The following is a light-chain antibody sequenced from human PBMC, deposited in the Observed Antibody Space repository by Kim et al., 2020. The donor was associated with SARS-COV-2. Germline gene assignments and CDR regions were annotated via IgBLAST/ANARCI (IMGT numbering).Light chain of an antibody. J-gene: IGLJ2*01. CDR1: SSNVGSNA. V-gene: IGLV1-44*01. CDR2: TND. CDR3: AAWDDTLSGVI. Sequence: QSVMTQPPSASGIPGQRVSISCSGSSSNVGSNAVNWYQQFPGEAPKLLIYTNDQRPSGVPDRFSGSKSGTSASLDILWLQSEDEAHYFCAAWDDTLSGVIFAGGTQLTVL.